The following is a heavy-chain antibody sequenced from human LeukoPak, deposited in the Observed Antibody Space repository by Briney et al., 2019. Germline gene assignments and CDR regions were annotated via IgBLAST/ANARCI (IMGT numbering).Heavy chain of an antibody. V-gene: IGHV4-61*05. Sequence: SETLSLTCPVSGGSISSSSCYWGWIRQPPGKGLEWIGYIYYSGSTNYNPSLKSRVTISVDTSKNQFSLKLSSVTAADTAVYYCARALTYYDFWSGYYLWSWFDPWGQGTLVTVSS. J-gene: IGHJ5*02. CDR3: ARALTYYDFWSGYYLWSWFDP. CDR1: GGSISSSSCY. CDR2: IYYSGST. D-gene: IGHD3-3*01.